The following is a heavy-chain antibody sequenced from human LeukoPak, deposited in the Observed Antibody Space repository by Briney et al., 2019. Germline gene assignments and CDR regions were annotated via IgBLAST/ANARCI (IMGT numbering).Heavy chain of an antibody. V-gene: IGHV4-30-4*01. CDR2: IYFSRGST. CDR1: GASITSGIYY. J-gene: IGHJ1*01. Sequence: SSQTLSLTCTVSGASITSGIYYWSWIRQPPGKGLEWIGYIYFSRGSTYHNFNGSLQSRVVISMDTSKNQFSLKLSSVTAADTAVYYCARVGYCSGTTCPRDKHWGQGTLVTVSS. CDR3: ARVGYCSGTTCPRDKH. D-gene: IGHD2-2*01.